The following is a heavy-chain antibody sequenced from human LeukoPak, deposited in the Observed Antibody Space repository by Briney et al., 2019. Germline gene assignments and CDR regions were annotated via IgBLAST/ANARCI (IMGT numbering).Heavy chain of an antibody. CDR3: ARDSLIFGVVTTFDY. J-gene: IGHJ4*02. CDR2: IKQDGSKK. CDR1: GFPFSSYW. V-gene: IGHV3-7*03. D-gene: IGHD3-3*01. Sequence: GGSLRLSCVASGFPFSSYWMTWVRQAPGEGLEWVANIKQDGSKKSYVDSVKGRFSISRDNAKNSLYLQMNSLRPEDTAVYYCARDSLIFGVVTTFDYWGQGTLVTVSS.